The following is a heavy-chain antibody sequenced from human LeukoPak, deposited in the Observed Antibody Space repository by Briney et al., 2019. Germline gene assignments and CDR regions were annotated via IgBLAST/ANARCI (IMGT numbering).Heavy chain of an antibody. J-gene: IGHJ3*02. V-gene: IGHV4-59*01. CDR1: GGSISSDH. CDR2: IYYSGRT. CDR3: ARKNDFEI. D-gene: IGHD2/OR15-2a*01. Sequence: SETLSLTCSVSGGSISSDHWNWIRRTPGKGLEWIGCIYYSGRTYYNPSLKSRGTISVDMSKSQFSLRLTSVTAADTAVYYCARKNDFEIWGQGTLVTVSS.